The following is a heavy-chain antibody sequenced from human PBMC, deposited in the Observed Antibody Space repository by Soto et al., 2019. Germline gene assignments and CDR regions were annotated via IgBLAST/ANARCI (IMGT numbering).Heavy chain of an antibody. Sequence: GGSLRLSCAASGFTFSGYWMSGVRQAPGKGLEWVANIKQDGSEKYYVDSVKGRFTISRDNAKNSLYLQMNSLRAEDTAVYYCARVGSYWYFDYWGQGXLVTVYS. CDR3: ARVGSYWYFDY. CDR2: IKQDGSEK. J-gene: IGHJ4*02. V-gene: IGHV3-7*01. D-gene: IGHD1-26*01. CDR1: GFTFSGYW.